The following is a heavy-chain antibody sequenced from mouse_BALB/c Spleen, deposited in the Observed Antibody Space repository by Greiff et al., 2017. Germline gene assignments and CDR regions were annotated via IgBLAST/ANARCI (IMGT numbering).Heavy chain of an antibody. CDR2: IWGDGST. J-gene: IGHJ4*01. CDR1: GFSLTGYG. V-gene: IGHV2-6-7*01. D-gene: IGHD2-12*01. Sequence: QVQLNESGPGLVAPSQSLSITCTVPGFSLTGYGVNWVRQPPGKGLEWLGMIWGDGSTDYNSALKSRLSISKDNSKSQVFLKMNSLQTDDTARYYCARIRRGDYYAMDYWGQGTSVTVTS. CDR3: ARIRRGDYYAMDY.